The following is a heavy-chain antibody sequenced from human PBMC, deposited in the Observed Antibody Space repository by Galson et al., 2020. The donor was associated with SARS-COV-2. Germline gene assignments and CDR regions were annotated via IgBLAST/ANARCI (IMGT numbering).Heavy chain of an antibody. V-gene: IGHV1-8*01. CDR1: GYTLTSYD. J-gene: IGHJ4*02. Sequence: ASVKVSCKASGYTLTSYDINWVRQAPGQGLEWMGWMNPDSGNTGPAQKFQGRLTMTRDTSISTVYMELSGLRSEDTAVYYCARAINYYDTSGYKGRLFFDFWGQGTLVTVSS. CDR3: ARAINYYDTSGYKGRLFFDF. D-gene: IGHD3-22*01. CDR2: MNPDSGNT.